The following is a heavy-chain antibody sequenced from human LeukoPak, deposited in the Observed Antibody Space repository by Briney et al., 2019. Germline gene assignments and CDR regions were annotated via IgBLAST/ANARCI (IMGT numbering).Heavy chain of an antibody. CDR1: GFTFSDYS. CDR3: ARDDSSSWYQEY. J-gene: IGHJ4*02. V-gene: IGHV3-69-1*02. CDR2: IKSNI. Sequence: GGSRRLSCSASGFTFSDYSMNWVRQAPGKGLEWVAYIKSNIYYADSVKGRFTISRDNAKNLLYLQMNSLTAEDTAVYYCARDDSSSWYQEYWGQGTLVTVSS. D-gene: IGHD6-13*01.